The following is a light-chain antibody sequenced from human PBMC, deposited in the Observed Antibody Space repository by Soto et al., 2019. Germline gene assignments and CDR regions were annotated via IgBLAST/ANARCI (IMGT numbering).Light chain of an antibody. V-gene: IGLV2-8*01. Sequence: QSTLTQPPSASGSPGQSVTISCTGTSSDVGGYKYVSWYQQYPGKAPKLMIYAVSERPSGVPDRFSGSKSGNTASLTVSGLQAGDEADYYCSSYAGSNNYVFGTGTKVTVL. J-gene: IGLJ1*01. CDR3: SSYAGSNNYV. CDR2: AVS. CDR1: SSDVGGYKY.